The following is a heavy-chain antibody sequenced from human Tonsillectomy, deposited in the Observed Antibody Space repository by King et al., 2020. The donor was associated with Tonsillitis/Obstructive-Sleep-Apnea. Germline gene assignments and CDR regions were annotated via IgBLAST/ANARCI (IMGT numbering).Heavy chain of an antibody. D-gene: IGHD3-3*01. CDR3: TRVGIFGDLPGY. CDR2: IRSKAYGGTT. J-gene: IGHJ4*02. CDR1: GFTFGDYA. Sequence: VQLVESGGGLVQPGRSLRLSCTASGFTFGDYAMSWVRQAPGKGLEWVGFIRSKAYGGTTEYAASVKGRFTISRDDSKSIAYLQMNSLKTEDTAVYYCTRVGIFGDLPGYWGQGTLVTVSS. V-gene: IGHV3-49*04.